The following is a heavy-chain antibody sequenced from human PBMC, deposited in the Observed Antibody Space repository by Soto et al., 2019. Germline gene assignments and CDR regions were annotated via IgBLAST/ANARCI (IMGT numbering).Heavy chain of an antibody. Sequence: TPFPTCTVSCGSINSGGLFWGWVRQHPGKGPEWIGYIYYSGSTYYNPSLKSRVTISVDTSKNQFSLKLSSVTAADTAVYYSARGPVSAADYYHGMDVWGQGTTVTVSS. CDR2: IYYSGST. J-gene: IGHJ6*02. CDR3: ARGPVSAADYYHGMDV. V-gene: IGHV4-31*03. CDR1: CGSINSGGLF. D-gene: IGHD1-26*01.